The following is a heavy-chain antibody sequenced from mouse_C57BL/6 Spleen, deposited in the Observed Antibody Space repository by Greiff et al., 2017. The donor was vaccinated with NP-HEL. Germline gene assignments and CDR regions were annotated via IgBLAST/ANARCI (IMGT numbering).Heavy chain of an antibody. CDR1: GFNIKDDY. Sequence: EVQLQQSGAELVRPGASVKLSCTASGFNIKDDYMHWVKQRPEQGLEWIGWIDPENGDTEYASKFQGKATITADTSSNTAYLQLSSLTSEDTAVYYCTPNWDVGAMDYWGQGTSVTVSS. CDR2: IDPENGDT. J-gene: IGHJ4*01. V-gene: IGHV14-4*01. CDR3: TPNWDVGAMDY. D-gene: IGHD4-1*01.